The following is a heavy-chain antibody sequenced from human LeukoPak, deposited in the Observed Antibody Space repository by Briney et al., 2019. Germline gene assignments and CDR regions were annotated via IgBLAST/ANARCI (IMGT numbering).Heavy chain of an antibody. D-gene: IGHD3-16*01. V-gene: IGHV3-53*01. CDR3: ARGRVGGPRLDP. CDR2: MYSGGNT. CDR1: GFSVNDYY. Sequence: GGSLRLSCAASGFSVNDYYMSWVRQAPGKGLEWVSVMYSGGNTYYADSVRGRFSISRDSPKNTLYLQMNSLRVEDTAVYYCARGRVGGPRLDPWGQGNLVTVS. J-gene: IGHJ5*02.